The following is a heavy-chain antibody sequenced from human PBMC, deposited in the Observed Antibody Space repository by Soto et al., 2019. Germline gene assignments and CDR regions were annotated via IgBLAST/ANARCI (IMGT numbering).Heavy chain of an antibody. Sequence: QVQLQESGPGLVKPSETLSLTCTVSGGSVSSGSYYWSWIRQPPGKGLEWIGYIYYSGSTNYNPSIKSRVTTSVDTSKNQFSLKLSSVTAADTAVYYCAREDYSDSSDWGQGTLVTVSS. CDR1: GGSVSSGSYY. CDR3: AREDYSDSSD. D-gene: IGHD3-22*01. J-gene: IGHJ1*01. CDR2: IYYSGST. V-gene: IGHV4-61*01.